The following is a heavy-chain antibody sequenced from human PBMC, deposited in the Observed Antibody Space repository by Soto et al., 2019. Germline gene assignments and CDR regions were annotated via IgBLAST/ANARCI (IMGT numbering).Heavy chain of an antibody. Sequence: SETLSLTCTVSGGSISSSSYYWGWIRQPPGKGLEWIGSIYYSGSIYYNPSLKSRVTISVDTSKNQFSLKLSSVTAADTAVYFCARQAVDIVFVPAAIDYWGQGTLVTVSS. J-gene: IGHJ4*02. CDR2: IYYSGSI. CDR1: GGSISSSSYY. CDR3: ARQAVDIVFVPAAIDY. V-gene: IGHV4-39*01. D-gene: IGHD2-2*03.